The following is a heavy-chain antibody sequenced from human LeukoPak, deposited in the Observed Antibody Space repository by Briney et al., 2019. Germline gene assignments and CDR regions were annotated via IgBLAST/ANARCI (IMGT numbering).Heavy chain of an antibody. CDR2: ISSSSSYI. D-gene: IGHD2-2*01. Sequence: GSLRLSCAASGFTFSSYGMHWVRQAPGKGLEWVSSISSSSSYIYYADSVEGRFTISRDNSKNTLFLQMNSLRAEDTAVYYCAHGAMYQLDYWGQGTLVTVSS. J-gene: IGHJ4*02. V-gene: IGHV3-21*04. CDR1: GFTFSSYG. CDR3: AHGAMYQLDY.